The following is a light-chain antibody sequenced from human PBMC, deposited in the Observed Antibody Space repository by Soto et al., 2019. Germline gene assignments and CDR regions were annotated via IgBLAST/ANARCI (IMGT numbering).Light chain of an antibody. J-gene: IGKJ1*01. CDR1: HSIDTH. CDR2: AAS. Sequence: DIHMTQSPSSLSASVGDTVSITCRASHSIDTHLNWYQQTPGKAPKLLIYAASGLQSRVPSRFSGSGSGTDFTLTIRSLQPEDFATYYCQQYNSYSSWTFGQGTKVDI. CDR3: QQYNSYSSWT. V-gene: IGKV1-39*01.